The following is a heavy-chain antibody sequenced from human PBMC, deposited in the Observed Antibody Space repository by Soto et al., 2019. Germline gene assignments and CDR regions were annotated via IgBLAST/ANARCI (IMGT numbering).Heavy chain of an antibody. CDR1: GDSVSSNSAA. CDR2: TYYRSKWYN. Sequence: SPTLSLTCAISGDSVSSNSAAWNWIRQSPSRGLEWLGRTYYRSKWYNDYAVSVKSRITINPDTSKNQFSLQLNSVTPEDTAVYYCARSAKALGYCSSTSCYGGNWFDPWGQGTLVTVSS. D-gene: IGHD2-2*01. V-gene: IGHV6-1*01. CDR3: ARSAKALGYCSSTSCYGGNWFDP. J-gene: IGHJ5*02.